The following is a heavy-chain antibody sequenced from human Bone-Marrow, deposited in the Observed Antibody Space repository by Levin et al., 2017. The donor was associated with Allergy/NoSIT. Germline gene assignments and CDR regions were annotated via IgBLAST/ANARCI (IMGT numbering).Heavy chain of an antibody. D-gene: IGHD4-17*01. J-gene: IGHJ4*02. Sequence: SETLSLTCSVSGGSISSGGYYWSWIRQHPGKGLEWIGYIHYSGDTYYNPSLKSPVQISFDMSKNQVFLRLTSVTATDTAVYYCARGHVNGDYLDVWGQGTLVTVSS. V-gene: IGHV4-31*01. CDR3: ARGHVNGDYLDV. CDR2: IHYSGDT. CDR1: GGSISSGGYY.